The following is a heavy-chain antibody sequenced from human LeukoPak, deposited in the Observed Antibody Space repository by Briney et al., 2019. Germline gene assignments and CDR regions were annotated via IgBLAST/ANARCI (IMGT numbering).Heavy chain of an antibody. CDR3: AKGMGVASLIVDALDM. CDR2: ITWNSGSI. Sequence: GGSLRLSCEASGFSFDDYAMHWVRQVPQKGLEWVSGITWNSGSILYADSVKGRFTISRDNVKNSLYLEMTSLRAEDTALYYCAKGMGVASLIVDALDMWGQGTMVTVSS. V-gene: IGHV3-9*01. CDR1: GFSFDDYA. D-gene: IGHD1-26*01. J-gene: IGHJ3*02.